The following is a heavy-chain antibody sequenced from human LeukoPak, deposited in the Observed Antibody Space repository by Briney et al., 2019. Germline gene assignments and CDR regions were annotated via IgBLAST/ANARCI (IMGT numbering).Heavy chain of an antibody. CDR1: GYSISSDYY. Sequence: PSETLSLTCTVSGYSISSDYYWGWIRPPPGKGLEWVGSIYHSGSNYYNPSLKSRVTISIDTSKNQFSLQLSSVTAADTAVYYCARYYGSGSCYSWPYFDYWGQGTLVTVSS. CDR2: IYHSGSN. D-gene: IGHD3-10*01. J-gene: IGHJ4*02. V-gene: IGHV4-38-2*02. CDR3: ARYYGSGSCYSWPYFDY.